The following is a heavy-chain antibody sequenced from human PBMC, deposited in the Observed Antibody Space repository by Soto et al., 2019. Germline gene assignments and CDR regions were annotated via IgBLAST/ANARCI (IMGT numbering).Heavy chain of an antibody. V-gene: IGHV1-18*01. CDR1: GYTFTSFG. CDR3: VRDMSEVDKHDNPTFDA. CDR2: ISPDNGET. J-gene: IGHJ4*02. D-gene: IGHD1-1*01. Sequence: QLVQSGGEVKKPGASVKVSCKASGYTFTSFGISWVRQAPGQGLEWMGWISPDNGETIYAQKFQGRVTVTTDTSSTTAYMELRSLRSDDSALYFCVRDMSEVDKHDNPTFDAWGQGALVTVSS.